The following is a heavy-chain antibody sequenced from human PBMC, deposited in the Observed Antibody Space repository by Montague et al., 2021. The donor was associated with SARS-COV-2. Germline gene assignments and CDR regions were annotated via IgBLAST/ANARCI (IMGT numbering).Heavy chain of an antibody. CDR2: IYDGGAV. Sequence: SETLSLTCTVSGGSITGYYWSWLRRSPGKGLEWIAYIYDGGAVNYNPSLGSRAIISTDTSKNQLSLKVNSVTAADTAVYYCVRDHPYGGPRGAYDIWGQGTVVTVSS. CDR3: VRDHPYGGPRGAYDI. D-gene: IGHD4-23*01. V-gene: IGHV4-59*01. CDR1: GGSITGYY. J-gene: IGHJ3*02.